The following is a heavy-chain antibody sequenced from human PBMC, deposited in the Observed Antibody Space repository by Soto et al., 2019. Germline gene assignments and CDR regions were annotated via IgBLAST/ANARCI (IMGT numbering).Heavy chain of an antibody. CDR1: GGTFSNYA. D-gene: IGHD2-15*01. CDR2: IIPIFGTT. CDR3: AKDGGREGYFGNWFDP. V-gene: IGHV1-69*13. Sequence: ASVKVSCKASGGTFSNYAITWVRQAPGQGLEWLGRIIPIFGTTDYAQKFQGRVTITADESTTTAYMELSSLRSDDTAVYYCAKDGGREGYFGNWFDPRGQGTLVTVSS. J-gene: IGHJ5*02.